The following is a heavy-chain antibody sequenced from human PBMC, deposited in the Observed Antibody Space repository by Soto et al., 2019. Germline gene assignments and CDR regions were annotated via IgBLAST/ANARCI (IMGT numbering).Heavy chain of an antibody. CDR1: GLTFSSHA. J-gene: IGHJ3*02. CDR3: LKDLEAGTKITAFDI. D-gene: IGHD1-7*01. CDR2: ITNDGTAT. V-gene: IGHV3-64D*08. Sequence: GGSPRLSCSASGLTFSSHAMHWVRHPPRKGQQYVSAITNDGTATYYADSVKGRFTISRDTSKNILYLQMSNLRAEDTAVYYCLKDLEAGTKITAFDIWGQGTMVTVSS.